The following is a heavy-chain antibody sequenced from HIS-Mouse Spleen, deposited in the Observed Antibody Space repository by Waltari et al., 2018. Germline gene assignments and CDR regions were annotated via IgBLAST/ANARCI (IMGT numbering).Heavy chain of an antibody. CDR1: GFTFSSYG. J-gene: IGHJ4*02. Sequence: QVQLVESGGGVVQPGRSLRLSCAASGFTFSSYGMHWVRQAPGKGLEGVAIISDDGSNKYYADAVKGRFTISRDNSKNTLYLQMNSLRAEDTAVYYCAKDTSGSYSDYWGQGTLVTVSS. CDR2: ISDDGSNK. D-gene: IGHD1-26*01. V-gene: IGHV3-30*18. CDR3: AKDTSGSYSDY.